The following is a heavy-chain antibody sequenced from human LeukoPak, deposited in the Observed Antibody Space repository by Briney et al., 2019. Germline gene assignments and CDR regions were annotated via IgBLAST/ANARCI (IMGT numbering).Heavy chain of an antibody. V-gene: IGHV1-2*02. Sequence: ASVKVSCKASGYTFTDYYMHWVRQAPGQGLEWMGWINPNSGGTNYAQKFQGRVAMTRDTSISTAYMELSRLRSDDTAVYYCARAVSVVLRFLEWPAWGQGTLVTVSS. J-gene: IGHJ4*02. CDR1: GYTFTDYY. CDR2: INPNSGGT. D-gene: IGHD3-3*01. CDR3: ARAVSVVLRFLEWPA.